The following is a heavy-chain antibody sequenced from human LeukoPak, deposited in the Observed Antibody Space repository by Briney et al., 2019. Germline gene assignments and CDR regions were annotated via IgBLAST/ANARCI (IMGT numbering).Heavy chain of an antibody. J-gene: IGHJ6*02. D-gene: IGHD6-13*01. CDR1: GFTFSSYA. V-gene: IGHV3-30-3*01. Sequence: GGSLRPSCAASGFTFSSYAMHWVRQAPGKGLEWVAVISYDGSNKYYADSVKGRFTISRDNSKNTLYLQMNSLRAEDTAVYYCARDGVAAVGRDYYYYYGMDVWGQGTTVTVSS. CDR2: ISYDGSNK. CDR3: ARDGVAAVGRDYYYYYGMDV.